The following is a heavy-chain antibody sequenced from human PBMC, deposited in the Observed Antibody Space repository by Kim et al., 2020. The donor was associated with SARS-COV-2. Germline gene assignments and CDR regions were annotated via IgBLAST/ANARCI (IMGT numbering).Heavy chain of an antibody. CDR2: ISGSGGST. D-gene: IGHD1-26*01. Sequence: GGSLRLSCAASGFTFSSYAMSWVRQAPGKGLEWVSAISGSGGSTYYADSVKGRFTISRDNSKNTLYLQMNSLRAEDTAVYYCARNPWELLDWVHDKKTGLRNYFDYWGQGTLVTVSS. J-gene: IGHJ4*02. CDR1: GFTFSSYA. CDR3: ARNPWELLDWVHDKKTGLRNYFDY. V-gene: IGHV3-23*01.